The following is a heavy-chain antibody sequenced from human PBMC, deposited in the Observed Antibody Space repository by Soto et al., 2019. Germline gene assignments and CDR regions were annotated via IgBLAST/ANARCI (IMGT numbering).Heavy chain of an antibody. CDR3: ARERGFGAARYYFDD. CDR2: INHSGST. CDR1: GGSFSGYY. Sequence: SETLSLTCAVYGGSFSGYYWSWIRQPPGKGLEWIGEINHSGSTNYNPSLKSRVTISVDTSKNQFSLKLSSVTAADTAVYYCARERGFGAARYYFDDWGQGTLVTVSS. V-gene: IGHV4-34*01. J-gene: IGHJ4*02. D-gene: IGHD6-6*01.